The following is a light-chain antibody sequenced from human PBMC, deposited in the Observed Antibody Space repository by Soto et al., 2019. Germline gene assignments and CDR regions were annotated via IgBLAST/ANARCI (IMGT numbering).Light chain of an antibody. CDR3: QQYYTNSWS. CDR1: QSVLYSPNNKNY. CDR2: WAS. V-gene: IGKV4-1*01. Sequence: IVMTQSPDALSVSMGERSTSNCKSTQSVLYSPNNKNYLAWYQHKPGQPPKMLIYWASIRESGVPDRFSGSGSGTDFTLTISSLQSEDVAVYYCQQYYTNSWSFGQGTKVDI. J-gene: IGKJ1*01.